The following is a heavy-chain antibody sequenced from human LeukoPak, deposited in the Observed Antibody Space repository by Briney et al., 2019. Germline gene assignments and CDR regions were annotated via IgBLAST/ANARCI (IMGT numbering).Heavy chain of an antibody. D-gene: IGHD5-18*01. CDR2: IYSSGST. J-gene: IGHJ4*02. V-gene: IGHV4-30-4*01. CDR1: GGSIRSGGYY. Sequence: SQTLSLTCTVSGGSIRSGGYYWSSIRQPPGNGLEWIGYIYSSGSTYYNPSLKSRVTISVDTSKNQFSLKLSSVTAADTAVYYCARARYSYGSNFDYWGQGTLVTVSS. CDR3: ARARYSYGSNFDY.